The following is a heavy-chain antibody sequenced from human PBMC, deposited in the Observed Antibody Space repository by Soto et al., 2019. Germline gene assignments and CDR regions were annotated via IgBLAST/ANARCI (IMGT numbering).Heavy chain of an antibody. J-gene: IGHJ4*02. V-gene: IGHV1-69*08. CDR3: ARDPVVEDYYDSSGTVDY. CDR2: IIPILGIA. D-gene: IGHD3-22*01. Sequence: QVQLVQSGAEVKKPGSSVKVSCKASGGTFSSYTISWVRQAPGQGLEWMGRIIPILGIANYAQKFQGRVTLTADKSTSQADMELRSLRSEDTAVYYCARDPVVEDYYDSSGTVDYWGQGTLVTVSS. CDR1: GGTFSSYT.